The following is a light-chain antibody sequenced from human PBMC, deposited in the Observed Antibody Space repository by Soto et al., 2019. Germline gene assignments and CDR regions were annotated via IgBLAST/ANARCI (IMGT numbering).Light chain of an antibody. CDR2: DAS. CDR3: QHYNSYRWT. J-gene: IGKJ1*01. V-gene: IGKV1-5*01. Sequence: IQMPQSPSAVSASVTHRVSITCRASQSISSWLAWYQQKPGKAPKLLIYDASSLESGVPSRFSGSGSGTDFTLTIISLQPEDFATYYCQHYNSYRWTFGQGTKVDNK. CDR1: QSISSW.